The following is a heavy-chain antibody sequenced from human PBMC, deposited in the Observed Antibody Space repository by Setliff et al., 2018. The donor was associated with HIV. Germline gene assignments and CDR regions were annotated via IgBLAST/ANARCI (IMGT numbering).Heavy chain of an antibody. J-gene: IGHJ4*02. D-gene: IGHD4-17*01. Sequence: ASETLSLTCSVSGGSISSNKYYWSWIRQPPGKRLEWIGYIYYTGSTNYNPSVKSRVTISLDTSKNQFSLNLGSVTAADTAVYYCARTDYGGNSGGNYFDYWGQGSLVTVSS. CDR2: IYYTGST. V-gene: IGHV4-61*01. CDR1: GGSISSNKYY. CDR3: ARTDYGGNSGGNYFDY.